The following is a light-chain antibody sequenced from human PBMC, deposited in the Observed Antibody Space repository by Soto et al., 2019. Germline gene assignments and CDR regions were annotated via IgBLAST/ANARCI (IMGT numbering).Light chain of an antibody. J-gene: IGKJ4*01. CDR1: QSVNNNY. Sequence: EIVLTQSPCTLSLSPGDRATLSCRASQSVNNNYVAWYQQKPGQAPRLLIYSASKRATGIPDRFSGSGSGTDFTLTISKLEPEDFAVYYCQQFGVSPTFGGGTKVDIK. CDR3: QQFGVSPT. CDR2: SAS. V-gene: IGKV3-20*01.